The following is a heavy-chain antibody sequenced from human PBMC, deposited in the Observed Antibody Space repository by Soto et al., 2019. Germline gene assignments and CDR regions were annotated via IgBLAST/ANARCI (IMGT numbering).Heavy chain of an antibody. Sequence: ASVKVSCKASGYTFTSYGISWVRQAPGQGLEWMGWISAYNGNTNYAQKLQGRVTMTTDTSTSTAYMELRSLRSDDTAVYYCARDRIIAAAGTERDFDPWGQGTLVTVSS. CDR1: GYTFTSYG. CDR2: ISAYNGNT. V-gene: IGHV1-18*04. J-gene: IGHJ5*02. CDR3: ARDRIIAAAGTERDFDP. D-gene: IGHD6-13*01.